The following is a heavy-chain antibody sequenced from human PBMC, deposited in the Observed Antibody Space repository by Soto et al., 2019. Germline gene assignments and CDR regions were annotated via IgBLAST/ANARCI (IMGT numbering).Heavy chain of an antibody. CDR2: IWNDGNSE. J-gene: IGHJ4*02. V-gene: IGHV3-33*01. CDR1: GFTFSSYG. CDR3: ATLVDRGVKDY. Sequence: CAASGFTFSSYGMHWVRQAPGKGLEWVAVIWNDGNSEYYTESVRGRFTISRDNSKNTLSLQMNNLRAEDTAVYYCATLVDRGVKDYWGLGTLVTVSS. D-gene: IGHD2-8*02.